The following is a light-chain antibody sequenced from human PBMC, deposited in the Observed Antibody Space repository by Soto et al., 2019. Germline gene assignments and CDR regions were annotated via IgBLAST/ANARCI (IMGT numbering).Light chain of an antibody. CDR2: GAS. V-gene: IGKV3-15*01. CDR3: QQYNNWPPWT. J-gene: IGKJ1*01. Sequence: EIVLTQSPATLSVSPGESATLSCIASQSVSSNLAWYQQKPGQAPRLLIYGASTRATGIPARFSGSGSGTEFTLTISSLQSEDFAVYYCQQYNNWPPWTSGQGTKVDIK. CDR1: QSVSSN.